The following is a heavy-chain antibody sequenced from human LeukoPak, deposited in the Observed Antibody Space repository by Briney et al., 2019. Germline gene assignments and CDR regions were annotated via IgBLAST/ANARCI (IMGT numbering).Heavy chain of an antibody. V-gene: IGHV3-23*01. J-gene: IGHJ4*02. Sequence: GGSLRLSCVVSGFTFSSYAMSWVRQAPGKGLEWVSSVSTSGVGTYYADSVRGRFTISRDNSKNTVFLQMNSLRAEDSAVYYCAKDYAVGSIDYWGQGTLVTVSS. CDR2: VSTSGVGT. CDR3: AKDYAVGSIDY. D-gene: IGHD3-16*01. CDR1: GFTFSSYA.